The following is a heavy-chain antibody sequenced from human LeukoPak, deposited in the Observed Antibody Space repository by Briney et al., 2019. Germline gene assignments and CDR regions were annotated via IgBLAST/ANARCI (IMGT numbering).Heavy chain of an antibody. D-gene: IGHD2-2*01. J-gene: IGHJ5*02. CDR2: ISSSGSTI. V-gene: IGHV3-48*03. CDR3: AKDRHAPGRYCSSAICFPFDT. Sequence: GGSLRLSCAASGFTFSSYEMNWVRQAPGKGLEWVSYISSSGSTIYYADSVKGRFTISRDNAKNSLYLQMNSLRAEDTAVYYCAKDRHAPGRYCSSAICFPFDTWGQGTLVTVSS. CDR1: GFTFSSYE.